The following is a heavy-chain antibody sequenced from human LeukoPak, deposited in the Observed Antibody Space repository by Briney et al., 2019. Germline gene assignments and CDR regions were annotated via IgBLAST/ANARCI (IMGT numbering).Heavy chain of an antibody. D-gene: IGHD6-13*01. CDR3: VRFALTSSLDH. CDR1: GYKLTNNW. J-gene: IGHJ5*02. CDR2: TYPGYSDA. Sequence: GESLKISCKISGYKLTNNWIGWVRQVPGKGLEWMGLTYPGYSDAKYSPSFQGQVTLSVDASISTAYLQLSGLRASDTAIYYCVRFALTSSLDHWGQGTLVTVSS. V-gene: IGHV5-51*01.